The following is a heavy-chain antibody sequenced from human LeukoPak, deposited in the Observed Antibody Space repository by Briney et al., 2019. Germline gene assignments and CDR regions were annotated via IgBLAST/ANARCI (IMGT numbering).Heavy chain of an antibody. CDR3: ARDSSGYYYVGAFDI. Sequence: SETLSLTCTVSGGSISSSSYYWGWIRQPPGKGLEWIGSIYYSGSTYYNPSLKSRVTISVDTSKNQFSLKLSSVTAADTAVYYCARDSSGYYYVGAFDIWGQGTVVTVSS. CDR1: GGSISSSSYY. V-gene: IGHV4-39*07. D-gene: IGHD3-22*01. J-gene: IGHJ3*02. CDR2: IYYSGST.